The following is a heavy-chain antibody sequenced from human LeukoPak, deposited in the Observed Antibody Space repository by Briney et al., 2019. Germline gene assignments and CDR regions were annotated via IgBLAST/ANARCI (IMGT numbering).Heavy chain of an antibody. J-gene: IGHJ4*02. CDR1: GFTFSDYY. V-gene: IGHV3-11*04. CDR2: ISGSGSTT. Sequence: GGSLRLSCGASGFTFSDYYMSWIRQAPGKGLEWVSYISGSGSTTYYADSVKGRFTISRDNAKNSLYLQMNSLRAEDTAVYYCARDLCSSTSCYAGFDYWGQGTLVTVSS. D-gene: IGHD2-2*01. CDR3: ARDLCSSTSCYAGFDY.